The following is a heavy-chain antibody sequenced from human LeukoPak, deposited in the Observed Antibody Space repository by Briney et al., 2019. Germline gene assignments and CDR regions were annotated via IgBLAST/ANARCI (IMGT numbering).Heavy chain of an antibody. D-gene: IGHD4-17*01. CDR1: GGSISSSSYY. CDR3: ARHPPDYGDYVGIDY. V-gene: IGHV4-39*01. CDR2: IYYSGST. J-gene: IGHJ4*02. Sequence: SETLSLTCTVSGGSISSSSYYWGWIRQPPGEGLEWIGSIYYSGSTYYNPSLKSRVTISVDTSKNQFSLKLSSVTAADTAVYYCARHPPDYGDYVGIDYWGQGTLVTVSS.